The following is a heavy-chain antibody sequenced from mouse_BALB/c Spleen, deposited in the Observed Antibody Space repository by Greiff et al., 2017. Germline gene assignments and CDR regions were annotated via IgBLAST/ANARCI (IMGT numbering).Heavy chain of an antibody. CDR3: ARRGSSFWYFDV. D-gene: IGHD1-1*01. CDR1: GYAFSSYW. CDR2: IYPGDGDT. J-gene: IGHJ1*01. V-gene: IGHV1-80*01. Sequence: VQRVESGAELVRPGSSVKISCKASGYAFSSYWMNWVKQRPGQGLEWIGQIYPGDGDTNYNGKFKGKATLTADKSSSTAYMQLSSLTSEDSAVYFCARRGSSFWYFDVWGAGTTVTVSS.